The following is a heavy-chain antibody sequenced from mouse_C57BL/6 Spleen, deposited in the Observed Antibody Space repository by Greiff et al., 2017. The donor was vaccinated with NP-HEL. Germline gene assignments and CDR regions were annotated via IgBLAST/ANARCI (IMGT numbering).Heavy chain of an antibody. D-gene: IGHD3-1*01. V-gene: IGHV3-6*01. J-gene: IGHJ3*01. CDR1: GYSITSGYY. CDR2: ISYDGSN. Sequence: EVKLEESGPGLVKPSQSLSLTCSVTGYSITSGYYWNWIRQFPGNKLEWMGYISYDGSNNYNPSLKNRISITRDTSKNQFFLKLNSVTTEDTATYYCARDGGYGAWAYWGQGTLVTVSA. CDR3: ARDGGYGAWAY.